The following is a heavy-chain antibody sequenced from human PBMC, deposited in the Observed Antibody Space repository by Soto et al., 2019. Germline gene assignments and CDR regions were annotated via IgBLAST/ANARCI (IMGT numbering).Heavy chain of an antibody. D-gene: IGHD4-17*01. V-gene: IGHV3-23*01. CDR1: RFTFSSYA. CDR2: ITASGGRT. Sequence: EVHLLESGGGLVQPGGSLRLSCTASRFTFSSYAMTWVRQAPGRGLEAVSGITASGGRTFYADSVKGRFTISRDNSRSTLYLEMNSLRAEDTAVYYCGKDIRYADYVRWFDSWGQGTLVTVTS. J-gene: IGHJ5*01. CDR3: GKDIRYADYVRWFDS.